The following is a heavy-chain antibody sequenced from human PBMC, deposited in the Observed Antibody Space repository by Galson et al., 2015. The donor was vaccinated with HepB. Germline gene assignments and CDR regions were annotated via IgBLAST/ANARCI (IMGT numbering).Heavy chain of an antibody. Sequence: SLRLSCAASGFTVRDYYMSWIRQAPGDRLEWVSYISSSGSTIYYADSVQSRFTISRDNAKNSLYLRMNSLRAEDTAVYYCARAAAGDAGDAFDIWGQGTMVTVSS. CDR3: ARAAAGDAGDAFDI. J-gene: IGHJ3*02. D-gene: IGHD6-13*01. CDR1: GFTVRDYY. CDR2: ISSSGSTI. V-gene: IGHV3-11*01.